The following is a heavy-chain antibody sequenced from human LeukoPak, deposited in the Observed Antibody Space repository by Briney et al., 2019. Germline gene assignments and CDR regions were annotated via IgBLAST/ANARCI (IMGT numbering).Heavy chain of an antibody. CDR2: IYTSGST. Sequence: PSETLSLTCTVSGGSISSGSYYWSWIRQPAGKGLEWIGRIYTSGSTNYNPSLKSRVTMSVDTSKNQFSLKLSSVTAADTAVYYCARMGYCSSTSCYRDYYYMDVWGKGTTVTVSS. V-gene: IGHV4-61*02. CDR3: ARMGYCSSTSCYRDYYYMDV. J-gene: IGHJ6*03. D-gene: IGHD2-2*01. CDR1: GGSISSGSYY.